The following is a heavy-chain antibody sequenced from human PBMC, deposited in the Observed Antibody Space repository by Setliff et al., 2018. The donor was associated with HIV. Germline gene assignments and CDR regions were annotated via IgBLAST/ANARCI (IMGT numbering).Heavy chain of an antibody. Sequence: SGPTLVNPTATLTLPCNLSGFSLNSAGMAVGWIRQPPGRALEWLALIYCNGQTRRTPSLKPRRSIVADTSNHRVVLNLTVMAPVDTAKYFCAHSCYLDSSALREFDVWGQGIPVTVTS. D-gene: IGHD6-19*01. J-gene: IGHJ4*02. V-gene: IGHV2-5*01. CDR1: GFSLNSAGMA. CDR3: AHSCYLDSSALREFDV. CDR2: IYCNGQT.